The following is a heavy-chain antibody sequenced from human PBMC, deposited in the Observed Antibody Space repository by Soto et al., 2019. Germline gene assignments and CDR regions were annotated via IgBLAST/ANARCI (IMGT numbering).Heavy chain of an antibody. CDR1: GFTFSNYG. CDR3: ARDSVWFGAQPTDY. D-gene: IGHD3-10*01. CDR2: ISYDGSNK. Sequence: GGSLRLSCAASGFTFSNYGMHWVRQAPGKGLEWVAVISYDGSNKYYADSVKGRFTISRDNSKNTLYLQMNSLTTEDTAVYYCARDSVWFGAQPTDYWGQGTLVTVSS. V-gene: IGHV3-30*03. J-gene: IGHJ4*02.